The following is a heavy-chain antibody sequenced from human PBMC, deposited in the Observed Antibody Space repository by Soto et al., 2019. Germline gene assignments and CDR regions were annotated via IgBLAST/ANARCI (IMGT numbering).Heavy chain of an antibody. CDR2: IYPGDSDT. Sequence: GESLKISCKGSGYSFTSYWIGWVRQMPGKGLEWMGIIYPGDSDTRYSPSFQGQVTISADKSISTAYLQWSGLKASDTAMYYGARPGPPSSGLVVAQDALDIWGQGTMGT. CDR3: ARPGPPSSGLVVAQDALDI. CDR1: GYSFTSYW. J-gene: IGHJ3*02. V-gene: IGHV5-51*01. D-gene: IGHD6-19*01.